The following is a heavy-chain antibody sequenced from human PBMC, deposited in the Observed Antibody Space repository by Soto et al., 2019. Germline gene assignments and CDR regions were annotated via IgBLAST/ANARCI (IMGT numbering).Heavy chain of an antibody. V-gene: IGHV1-69*12. D-gene: IGHD5-12*01. J-gene: IGHJ4*02. CDR1: GGTFSSYA. Sequence: QVQLVQSGAEVKKPGSSVKVSCKASGGTFSSYAISWVRQAPGQGLEWMGGIITIFGIANYAQKFQGRVTSTANESKSTAYKELSRQRSEDTAVYYCARVGLVEMATIFDYWGQGTLGTVS. CDR2: IITIFGIA. CDR3: ARVGLVEMATIFDY.